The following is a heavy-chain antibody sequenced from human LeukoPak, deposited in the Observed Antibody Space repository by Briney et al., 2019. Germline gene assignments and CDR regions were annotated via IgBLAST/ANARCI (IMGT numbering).Heavy chain of an antibody. D-gene: IGHD6-25*01. CDR1: GFTFSSYA. Sequence: GGSLRLSCAASGFTFSSYAMSWVRQAPGKGLEWVSAISGSGGSTYYADSVKGRFTISRDNSKNPLYLQMNSLRAEDTAVYYCAKDLVPNAGIGAYDFGGGNWFDPWGQGTLVTVSS. CDR2: ISGSGGST. V-gene: IGHV3-23*01. J-gene: IGHJ5*02. CDR3: AKDLVPNAGIGAYDFGGGNWFDP.